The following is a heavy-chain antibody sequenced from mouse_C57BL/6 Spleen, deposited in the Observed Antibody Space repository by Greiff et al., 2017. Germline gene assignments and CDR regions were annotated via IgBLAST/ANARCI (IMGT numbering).Heavy chain of an antibody. V-gene: IGHV1-52*01. D-gene: IGHD1-1*01. CDR2: IDPSDSET. Sequence: QVQLQQPGAELVRPGSSVKLSCKASGYTFTSYWMHWVKQRPIQGLAWIGNIDPSDSETHYNQKFKDKATLTVDKSSSTAYLQLSSLTSDDSAVLYCARWGGTTLDGLDDWGQGTTLTVSS. CDR1: GYTFTSYW. J-gene: IGHJ2*01. CDR3: ARWGGTTLDGLDD.